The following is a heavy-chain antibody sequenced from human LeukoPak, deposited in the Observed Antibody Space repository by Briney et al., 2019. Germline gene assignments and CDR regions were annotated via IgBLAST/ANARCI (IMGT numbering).Heavy chain of an antibody. J-gene: IGHJ4*01. D-gene: IGHD2-8*01. CDR1: GVSVIGHY. CDR2: ISSAGRT. Sequence: TSETLSLTCAVSGVSVIGHYWSWIRQPAGKGLEWIGRISSAGRTEYNPSLKSRVTMSVDTSKNQFSLKLNSVTAADTALYYCAGAPNEDFFDYWGHGPLVTVAS. CDR3: AGAPNEDFFDY. V-gene: IGHV4-4*07.